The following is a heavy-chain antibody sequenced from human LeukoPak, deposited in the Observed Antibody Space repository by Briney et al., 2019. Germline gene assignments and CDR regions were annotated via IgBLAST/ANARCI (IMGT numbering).Heavy chain of an antibody. CDR3: ARDTLPAIFGVVIGGFDY. CDR2: IYTSGST. Sequence: PSETLSLTCTVSGGSISSHYWSWIRQPAGKGLEWIGRIYTSGSTNYNPSLKSRVTMSVDTSKNQFSLKLSSVTAADTAVYYCARDTLPAIFGVVIGGFDYWGQGTLVTVSS. V-gene: IGHV4-4*07. CDR1: GGSISSHY. J-gene: IGHJ4*02. D-gene: IGHD3-3*01.